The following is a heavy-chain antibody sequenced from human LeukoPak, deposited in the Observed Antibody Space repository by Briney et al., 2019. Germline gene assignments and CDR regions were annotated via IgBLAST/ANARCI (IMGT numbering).Heavy chain of an antibody. CDR3: ARETGITGDWFDP. Sequence: SETLSLTCAVYGGSCSGYDWSWIRQPPGKGLEWIGEINHSGSTNYNPSLKSRVTISVDTSKNQFSLKLSSVTAADTAVYYCARETGITGDWFDPWGQGTLVTVSS. D-gene: IGHD1/OR15-1a*01. CDR1: GGSCSGYD. CDR2: INHSGST. V-gene: IGHV4-34*01. J-gene: IGHJ5*02.